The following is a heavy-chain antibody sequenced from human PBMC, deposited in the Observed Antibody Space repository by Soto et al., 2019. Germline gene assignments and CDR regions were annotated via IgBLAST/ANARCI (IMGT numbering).Heavy chain of an antibody. CDR1: GFTVNGKKY. J-gene: IGHJ3*01. Sequence: DVQVVESGGALIQPGGSLRLSCAASGFTVNGKKYMTWDRQAPGKGLEWVSALYITDGTYYADSVKGRFIVSIDNSRTTVYLQMNSLRPEDTAVYYCATWLLREHGFDVWGPGTMVTVSS. CDR3: ATWLLREHGFDV. D-gene: IGHD6-19*01. CDR2: LYITDGT. V-gene: IGHV3-53*01.